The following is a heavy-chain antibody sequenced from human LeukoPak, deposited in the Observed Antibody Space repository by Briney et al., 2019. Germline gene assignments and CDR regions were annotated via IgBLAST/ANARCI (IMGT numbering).Heavy chain of an antibody. V-gene: IGHV3-74*01. CDR3: VRLAVTDTNY. D-gene: IGHD2-21*02. J-gene: IGHJ4*02. CDR1: GFTFNTHY. Sequence: GGSLRLSCVASGFTFNTHYMHWVRQAPGERLVWVSFINADGTITKYADSVKGRFTISRDNAKSTVYLQMNGLRVEDTAMYYCVRLAVTDTNYWGQGSLVTVSS. CDR2: INADGTIT.